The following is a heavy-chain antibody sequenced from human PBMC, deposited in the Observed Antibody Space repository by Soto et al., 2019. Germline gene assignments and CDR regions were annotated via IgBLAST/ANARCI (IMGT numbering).Heavy chain of an antibody. D-gene: IGHD3-3*01. V-gene: IGHV3-30*18. Sequence: PGGSLRLSCAASGFTFSSYGMHWVRQAPGKGLEWVAVISYDGSNKYYADSVKGRFTISRDNSKNTLYLQMNSLRAEDTAVYYCAKARRGLRFLEWSYGMDVWGQGTAVTVSS. J-gene: IGHJ6*02. CDR3: AKARRGLRFLEWSYGMDV. CDR1: GFTFSSYG. CDR2: ISYDGSNK.